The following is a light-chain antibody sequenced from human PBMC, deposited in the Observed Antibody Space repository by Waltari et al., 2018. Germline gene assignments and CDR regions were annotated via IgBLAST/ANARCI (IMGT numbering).Light chain of an antibody. CDR3: QKYNSAPQT. CDR2: AAS. Sequence: DIQMTQSPTSLSASVGDRVTITCRPSQGISNCLAWYQQKPGKGPNLVIYAASTLQSGVPSRFSGSGSGTDFTLTISSLQPEDVATYYCQKYNSAPQTFGQGTKVEIK. V-gene: IGKV1-27*01. J-gene: IGKJ1*01. CDR1: QGISNC.